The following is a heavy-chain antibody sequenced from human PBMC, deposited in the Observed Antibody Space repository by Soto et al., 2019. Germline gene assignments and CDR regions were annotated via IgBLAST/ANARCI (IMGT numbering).Heavy chain of an antibody. CDR1: GGSISSSSYY. V-gene: IGHV4-39*01. D-gene: IGHD5-12*01. J-gene: IGHJ4*02. Sequence: LETLSLTCTVSGGSISSSSYYWGWIRQPPGKGLEWIGSIYYSGSTYYNPSLKSRVTISVDTSKNQFSLKLSSVTAADTAVYYCASATVATFDYWGQGTLVTVSS. CDR2: IYYSGST. CDR3: ASATVATFDY.